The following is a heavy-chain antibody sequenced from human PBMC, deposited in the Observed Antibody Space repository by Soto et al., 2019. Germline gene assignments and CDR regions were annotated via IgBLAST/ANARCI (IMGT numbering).Heavy chain of an antibody. J-gene: IGHJ4*02. CDR2: IYYSGST. D-gene: IGHD3-22*01. CDR3: ARATIDYYDSSGYFDY. CDR1: GGSISSYY. Sequence: LSLTCTVSGGSISSYYWSWIRQPPGKGLEWIGYIYYSGSTNYNPSLKSRVTISVDTSKNQFSLKLSSVTAADTAVYYCARATIDYYDSSGYFDYWGQGTLVTVSS. V-gene: IGHV4-59*01.